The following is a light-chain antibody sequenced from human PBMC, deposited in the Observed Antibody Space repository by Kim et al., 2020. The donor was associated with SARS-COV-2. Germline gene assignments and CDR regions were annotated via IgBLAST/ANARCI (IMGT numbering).Light chain of an antibody. Sequence: LSQGERATLSCRASQSVSSYLAWYQQKPGQAPRLLIYDASNRATGIPARFSGSGSGTDFTLTISSLEAEDFGVYYCQQRSNWPLTFGGGTKVDIK. CDR2: DAS. J-gene: IGKJ4*01. CDR3: QQRSNWPLT. V-gene: IGKV3-11*01. CDR1: QSVSSY.